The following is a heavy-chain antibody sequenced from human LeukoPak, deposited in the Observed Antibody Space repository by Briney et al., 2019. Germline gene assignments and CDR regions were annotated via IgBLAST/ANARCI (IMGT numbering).Heavy chain of an antibody. Sequence: SVTLSLTCAVYGGSFSGYNWSWLRQPPGKGREWSGEINHSGSTNYNPSLKSRVTISVDTSRTQFSLKLSPVTAADTAVYYCARGERITFGGVIAWGQGTLVTVSS. J-gene: IGHJ5*02. D-gene: IGHD3-16*01. CDR1: GGSFSGYN. V-gene: IGHV4-34*01. CDR2: INHSGST. CDR3: ARGERITFGGVIA.